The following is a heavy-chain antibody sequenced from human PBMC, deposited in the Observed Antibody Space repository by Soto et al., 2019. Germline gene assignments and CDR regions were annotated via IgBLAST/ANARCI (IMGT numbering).Heavy chain of an antibody. Sequence: AASVKVSCKASGYTFTSYYMHWVRQAPGQGLEWMGIINPSGGSTSYAQKFQGRVTMTRDTSTSTVYMELSSLRSEDTAVYYCVGSYYGSGSYYNDKVKYYGMDVWGQGTTVTVSS. V-gene: IGHV1-46*01. D-gene: IGHD3-10*01. J-gene: IGHJ6*02. CDR1: GYTFTSYY. CDR2: INPSGGST. CDR3: VGSYYGSGSYYNDKVKYYGMDV.